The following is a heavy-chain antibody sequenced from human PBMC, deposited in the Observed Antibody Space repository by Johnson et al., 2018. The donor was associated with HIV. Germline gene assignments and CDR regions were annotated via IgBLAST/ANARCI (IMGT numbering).Heavy chain of an antibody. CDR3: AREYGIGGGNSFVSDAFDS. CDR2: ISYDGSNK. V-gene: IGHV3-30-3*01. CDR1: GFTFSSYD. D-gene: IGHD4-23*01. J-gene: IGHJ3*02. Sequence: QEKLVESGGGVVQPGKSLKVSCAASGFTFSSYDMHWVRQAPGKGLEWVAVISYDGSNKYYADSVKGRFTISRDNSKNTLYLQMNSLRAEDTAVYYCAREYGIGGGNSFVSDAFDSWGQGTMVTVSS.